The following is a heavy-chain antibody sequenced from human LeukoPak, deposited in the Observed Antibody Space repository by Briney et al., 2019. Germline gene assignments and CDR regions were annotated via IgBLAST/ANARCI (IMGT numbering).Heavy chain of an antibody. V-gene: IGHV3-48*03. CDR3: ATLSVASSDVDH. D-gene: IGHD6-19*01. Sequence: TGGSLRLSCAVSGFSFSIYEMHWVRQAPGKGLERVSSISSSGGTTHHADSVKGRFTISRDNAQNSLYLQMSNLRADDTAVYYCATLSVASSDVDHWGQGTLVTVSS. CDR2: ISSSGGTT. CDR1: GFSFSIYE. J-gene: IGHJ5*02.